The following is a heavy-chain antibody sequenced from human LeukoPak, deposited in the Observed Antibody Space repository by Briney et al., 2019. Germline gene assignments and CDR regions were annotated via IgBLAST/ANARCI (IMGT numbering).Heavy chain of an antibody. CDR2: TYNSYT. V-gene: IGHV1-18*01. J-gene: IGHJ4*02. D-gene: IGHD3-9*01. CDR3: ARALAQGGSFDLYYFDS. CDR1: GYTSTTYG. Sequence: ASVKVSCKASGYTSTTYGISWVRQAPGQGLEWMGWTYNSYTHYAQTLRDRLTMTTDTSTSTSYMELRSLRSDDTAVYYCARALAQGGSFDLYYFDSWGQGSLVTVSS.